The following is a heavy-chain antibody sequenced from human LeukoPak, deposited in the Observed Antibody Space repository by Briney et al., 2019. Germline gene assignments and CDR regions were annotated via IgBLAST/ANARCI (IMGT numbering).Heavy chain of an antibody. V-gene: IGHV3-48*03. CDR3: AKDKLPDSWYSSSWYGSAFDI. CDR1: GFTFSSSE. Sequence: GGSLRLSCAASGFTFSSSELNWVRQAPGKGLEWISYISSSGSTTHYADSVKGRFTISRDNAKNSLYLQMNSLRAEDTAVYYCAKDKLPDSWYSSSWYGSAFDIWGQGTMVTVSS. J-gene: IGHJ3*02. D-gene: IGHD6-13*01. CDR2: ISSSGSTT.